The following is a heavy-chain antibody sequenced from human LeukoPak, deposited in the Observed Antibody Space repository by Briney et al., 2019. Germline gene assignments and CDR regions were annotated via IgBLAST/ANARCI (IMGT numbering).Heavy chain of an antibody. CDR1: DYSIRSGYF. D-gene: IGHD1-26*01. CDR3: ARQGSGTTPLDY. V-gene: IGHV4-38-2*01. CDR2: IYHSGST. J-gene: IGHJ4*02. Sequence: PSETLSLTCEVSDYSIRSGYFWGWIRQPPGKGLEWIGSIYHSGSTYYSPSLKSRVTISVDTSRNQFSLKLSSVTAADTAVYYCARQGSGTTPLDYWGQGTLVTVSS.